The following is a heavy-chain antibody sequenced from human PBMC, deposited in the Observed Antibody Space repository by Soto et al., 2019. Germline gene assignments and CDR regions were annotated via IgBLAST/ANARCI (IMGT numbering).Heavy chain of an antibody. D-gene: IGHD2-21*02. CDR1: GFTFSSYD. V-gene: IGHV3-33*01. J-gene: IGHJ4*02. CDR2: IWYDGSNK. Sequence: GGSLRLSCAASGFTFSSYDMHWVRQAPGKGPEWVAVIWYDGSNKNYADSVKGRFTISRDNSKNTLYLQMNSLRAEDTAVYYCARDQGGGTYCGGDCYSSGYFDYWGQGTLVTVSS. CDR3: ARDQGGGTYCGGDCYSSGYFDY.